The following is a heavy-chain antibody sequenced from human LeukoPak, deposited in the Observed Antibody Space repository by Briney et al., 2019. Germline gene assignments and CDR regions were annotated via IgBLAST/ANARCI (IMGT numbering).Heavy chain of an antibody. CDR3: AKRLMYRGTGGAFDI. D-gene: IGHD3-16*01. V-gene: IGHV3-23*01. J-gene: IGHJ3*02. CDR1: GFTFSSYA. Sequence: GSLRLSCAASGFTFSSYAMSWVRQAPGKGLEWVSAISGSGGSTYYADSVKGRFTISRDNSKNTLYLQMDSLRAEDTAVYYCAKRLMYRGTGGAFDIWGQGTMVTVSS. CDR2: ISGSGGST.